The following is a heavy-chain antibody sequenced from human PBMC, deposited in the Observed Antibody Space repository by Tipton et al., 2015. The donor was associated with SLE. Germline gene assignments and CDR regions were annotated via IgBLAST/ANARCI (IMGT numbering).Heavy chain of an antibody. CDR1: GGSISSSSYY. Sequence: TPSLTCTVSGGSISSSSYYWGWIRQPPGKGLEWIGSIYYSGSTYYNPSLKSRVTISVDTSKNQFSLKLSSVTAADTAVDYCARGRGYFDYWGQGTTVTVSS. CDR3: ARGRGYFDY. V-gene: IGHV4-39*07. CDR2: IYYSGST. J-gene: IGHJ4*03.